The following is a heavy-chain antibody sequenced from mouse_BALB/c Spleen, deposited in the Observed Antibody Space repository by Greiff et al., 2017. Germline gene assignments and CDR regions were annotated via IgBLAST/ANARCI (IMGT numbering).Heavy chain of an antibody. J-gene: IGHJ1*01. Sequence: VMLVESGPGLVAPSQSLSITCTVSGFSLTSYGVHWVRQPPGKGLEWLGVIWAGGSTNYNSALMSRLSISKDNSKSQVFLKMNSLQTDDTAMYYCARGTMITPRYFDVWGAGTTVTVSS. CDR1: GFSLTSYG. CDR3: ARGTMITPRYFDV. CDR2: IWAGGST. V-gene: IGHV2-9*02. D-gene: IGHD2-4*01.